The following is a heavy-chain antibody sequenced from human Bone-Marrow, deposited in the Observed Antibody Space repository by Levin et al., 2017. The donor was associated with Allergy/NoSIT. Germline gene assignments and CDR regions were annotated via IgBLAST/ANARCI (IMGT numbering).Heavy chain of an antibody. J-gene: IGHJ5*02. Sequence: ESLKISCAVYGGSFSGYYWSWIRQPPGKGLEWIGEINHSGSTNYNPSLKSRVTISVDTSKNQFSLKLSSVTAADTAVYYCAFKSRLGRFDPWGQGTLVTVSS. V-gene: IGHV4-34*01. CDR3: AFKSRLGRFDP. D-gene: IGHD6-19*01. CDR1: GGSFSGYY. CDR2: INHSGST.